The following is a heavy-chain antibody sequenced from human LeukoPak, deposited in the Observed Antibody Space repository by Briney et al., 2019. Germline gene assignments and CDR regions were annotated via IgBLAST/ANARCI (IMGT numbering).Heavy chain of an antibody. Sequence: SETLSLTCTVSGGSISGHYWTWIRQPAGKGLEWIGRIYTSGITDYNPSLKSRVTMSVDTSKNQFSLKLSSVTAADTAVYYCARDCSGGSCYPAAFDIWGQGTMVTVSS. CDR2: IYTSGIT. V-gene: IGHV4-4*07. CDR1: GGSISGHY. D-gene: IGHD2-15*01. J-gene: IGHJ3*02. CDR3: ARDCSGGSCYPAAFDI.